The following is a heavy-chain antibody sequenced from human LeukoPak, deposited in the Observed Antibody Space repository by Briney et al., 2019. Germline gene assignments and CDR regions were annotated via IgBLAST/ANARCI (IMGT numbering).Heavy chain of an antibody. CDR3: TRDRAGTQSWVEFDL. V-gene: IGHV3-66*03. CDR2: IYTSGST. CDR1: GFSVSSTY. J-gene: IGHJ5*02. D-gene: IGHD3-10*01. Sequence: PGGSLRFTCAASGFSVSSTYMSWVRQAPGKGLEWVSLIYTSGSTFYADSVMGRFTISRDNSKNTLFLQMNSLRAEDSAVYYCTRDRAGTQSWVEFDLWGQGTLVTVSS.